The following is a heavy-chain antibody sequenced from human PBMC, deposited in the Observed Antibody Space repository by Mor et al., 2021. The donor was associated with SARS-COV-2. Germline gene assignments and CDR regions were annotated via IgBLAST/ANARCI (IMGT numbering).Heavy chain of an antibody. Sequence: EWVSTISSSSSYIYYADSVKGRFTISRDNAKNSLYLQMNSLRAEDTAVYYCARAGLAPDWSIDDIWGQGTMVTVSS. J-gene: IGHJ3*02. CDR2: ISSSSSYI. D-gene: IGHD3-9*01. CDR3: ARAGLAPDWSIDDI. V-gene: IGHV3-21*01.